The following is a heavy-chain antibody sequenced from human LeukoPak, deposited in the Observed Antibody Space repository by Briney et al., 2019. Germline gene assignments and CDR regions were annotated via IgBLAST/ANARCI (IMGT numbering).Heavy chain of an antibody. D-gene: IGHD1-1*01. V-gene: IGHV1-2*02. CDR1: GYTFTGYY. CDR2: INPNSGGT. Sequence: ASVKVSCKSSGYTFTGYYMRWVRQAPGQGLEWMGWINPNSGGTNYAQKFQGRVTMTRDTSISTAYMELSRLRSDDTAVYYCARNPSTTGTKDYWGQGTLVTVSS. J-gene: IGHJ4*02. CDR3: ARNPSTTGTKDY.